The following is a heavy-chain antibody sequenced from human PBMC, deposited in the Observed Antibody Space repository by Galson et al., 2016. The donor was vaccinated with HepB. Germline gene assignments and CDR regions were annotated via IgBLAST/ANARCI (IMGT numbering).Heavy chain of an antibody. CDR1: GFTFSSYG. J-gene: IGHJ4*02. Sequence: SLRLSCAASGFTFSSYGMHWVRQAPGKGLEWVAVIWYDGSNKYYADSVKGRFTISRDNSKNTLYLQMNSLRAEDTAVYYCARESSIAAAGVLDYWGQGTLVTVSS. CDR3: ARESSIAAAGVLDY. CDR2: IWYDGSNK. V-gene: IGHV3-33*01. D-gene: IGHD6-13*01.